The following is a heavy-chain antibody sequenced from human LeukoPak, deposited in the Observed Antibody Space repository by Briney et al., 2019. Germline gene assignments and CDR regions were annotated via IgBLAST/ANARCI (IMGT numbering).Heavy chain of an antibody. Sequence: GGSLRLSCAASGFTFSSYAMHWVRQAPGKGLEWVAVISYDGSNKYYADSVKGRFAISRDNSKNTLYLQMNSLRAEDTAVYYCARDGASVGYSSGWYVGDFYYWGQGTLVTVSS. CDR1: GFTFSSYA. D-gene: IGHD6-19*01. CDR2: ISYDGSNK. J-gene: IGHJ4*02. CDR3: ARDGASVGYSSGWYVGDFYY. V-gene: IGHV3-30*09.